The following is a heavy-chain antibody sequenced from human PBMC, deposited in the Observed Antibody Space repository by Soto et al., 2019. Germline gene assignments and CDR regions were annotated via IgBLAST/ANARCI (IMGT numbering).Heavy chain of an antibody. D-gene: IGHD2-15*01. CDR2: IWYDGSNK. Sequence: ESGGGVVQPGRSLRLSCAASGFTFSNYGMHWVRQAPGKGPEWVAVIWYDGSNKYHADAVKGRFTISRDNSKNTLYLQMNSLRVEDTAVYYCAREAVAKTCDYWGQGTQVTVSA. CDR1: GFTFSNYG. V-gene: IGHV3-33*01. CDR3: AREAVAKTCDY. J-gene: IGHJ4*02.